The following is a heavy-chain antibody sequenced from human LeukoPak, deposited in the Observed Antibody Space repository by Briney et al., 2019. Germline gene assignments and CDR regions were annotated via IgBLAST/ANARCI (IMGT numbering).Heavy chain of an antibody. CDR2: ISSSGSTI. CDR3: AELGITMIGGV. J-gene: IGHJ6*04. V-gene: IGHV3-48*03. Sequence: PGGSLRLSRAASGFTFRSYEMNWVRQPPRKGLAWVSYISSSGSTIYYADSVKGRFTISRDNAKNSLYLQMNSLRAEDTAVYYCAELGITMIGGVWGKGTTVTISS. CDR1: GFTFRSYE. D-gene: IGHD3-10*02.